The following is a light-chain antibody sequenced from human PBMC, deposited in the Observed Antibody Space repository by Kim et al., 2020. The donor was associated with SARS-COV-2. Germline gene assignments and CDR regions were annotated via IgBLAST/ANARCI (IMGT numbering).Light chain of an antibody. CDR1: KLGDKF. CDR3: QAWDSSTYV. J-gene: IGLJ1*01. Sequence: ESPGQTSSITCSGDKLGDKFACWYQQKPGQSPVLVIYQDSKRPSGIPERFSGSNSGNTATLTISGTQAMDVADYYCQAWDSSTYVFGTGTKVTVL. V-gene: IGLV3-1*01. CDR2: QDS.